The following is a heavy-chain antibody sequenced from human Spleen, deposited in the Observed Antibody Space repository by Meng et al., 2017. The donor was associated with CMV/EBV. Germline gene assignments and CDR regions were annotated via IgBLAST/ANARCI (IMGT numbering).Heavy chain of an antibody. D-gene: IGHD6-6*01. CDR1: GFTFSSYS. CDR2: ISSSSSYI. CDR3: AAYSSSSQVDY. V-gene: IGHV3-21*01. Sequence: EVQLVESVGGLVKPGGSLRLSCAASGFTFSSYSMNWVRQAPGKGLAWVSSISSSSSYIYYADSVKGRFTISRDNAKNSLYLQMNSLRAEDTAVYYCAAYSSSSQVDYWGQGTLVTVTS. J-gene: IGHJ4*02.